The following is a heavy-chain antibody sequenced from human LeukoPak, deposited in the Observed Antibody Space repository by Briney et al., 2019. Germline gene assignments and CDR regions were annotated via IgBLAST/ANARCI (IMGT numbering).Heavy chain of an antibody. CDR1: LDTFSSYA. D-gene: IGHD4-23*01. CDR3: AKDTPPGGNPTTGAFDI. J-gene: IGHJ3*02. Sequence: SVKVSCKQSLDTFSSYAISWVRQAPGQGLEWMGGIIPIFGTANYAQKFQGRVTVTADESPSTAYMELKSLRAEHTAVYYCAKDTPPGGNPTTGAFDIWGQGTMVTVST. V-gene: IGHV1-69*13. CDR2: IIPIFGTA.